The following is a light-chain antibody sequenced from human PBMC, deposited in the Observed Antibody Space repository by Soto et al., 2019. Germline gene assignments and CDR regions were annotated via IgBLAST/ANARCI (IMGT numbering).Light chain of an antibody. CDR1: SSDVGGYNY. CDR3: SSYTSSSTGV. J-gene: IGLJ3*02. Sequence: QAVVTQPASVSGSPGQSITISCTGTSSDVGGYNYVSWYQQHPGKAPKLMIYEVSNRPSGVSNRFSGSKSGNTASLTISGLPAEDEADYYCSSYTSSSTGVFGGGTKLTVL. V-gene: IGLV2-14*01. CDR2: EVS.